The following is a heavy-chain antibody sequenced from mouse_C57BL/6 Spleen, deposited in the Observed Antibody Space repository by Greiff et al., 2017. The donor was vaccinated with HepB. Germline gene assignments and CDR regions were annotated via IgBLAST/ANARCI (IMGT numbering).Heavy chain of an antibody. CDR3: ARKTRGAMDY. Sequence: DVMLVESGGDLVKPGGSLKLSCAASGFTFSSYGMSWVRQTPDKRLEWVATISSGGSYTYYPDSVKGRFTISRDNAKNTLYLQMSSLKSEDTAMYYCARKTRGAMDYWGQGTSVTVSS. CDR1: GFTFSSYG. J-gene: IGHJ4*01. CDR2: ISSGGSYT. V-gene: IGHV5-6*02.